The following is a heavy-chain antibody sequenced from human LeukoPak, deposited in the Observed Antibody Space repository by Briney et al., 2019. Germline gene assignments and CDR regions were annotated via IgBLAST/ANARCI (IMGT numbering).Heavy chain of an antibody. CDR1: GFTFSSYL. Sequence: PGGSLRLSCAATGFTFSSYLMSWVRQAPGKGLEWVANINQDGSEKYYVDSVKGRFTISRDNAKNSLYLQMNSLRAEDTAVYYCARDRYFSIWAQGTMVTVSS. V-gene: IGHV3-7*01. CDR2: INQDGSEK. D-gene: IGHD3-9*01. J-gene: IGHJ3*02. CDR3: ARDRYFSI.